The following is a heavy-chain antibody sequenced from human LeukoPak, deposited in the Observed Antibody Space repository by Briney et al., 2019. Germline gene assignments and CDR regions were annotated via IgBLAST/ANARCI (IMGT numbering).Heavy chain of an antibody. V-gene: IGHV4-4*07. CDR3: ARGDYYDGGGRNWFDP. J-gene: IGHJ5*02. D-gene: IGHD3-16*01. CDR1: GSSMSDYY. CDR2: IHPSGTT. Sequence: PSETLSLTCTVSGSSMSDYYWSFIRQPAGKGLEWIGRIHPSGTTYFNPSLKSRVTMSVDTSQSQFSLRLTSMTAADTAVYFCARGDYYDGGGRNWFDPGARESWSPSPQ.